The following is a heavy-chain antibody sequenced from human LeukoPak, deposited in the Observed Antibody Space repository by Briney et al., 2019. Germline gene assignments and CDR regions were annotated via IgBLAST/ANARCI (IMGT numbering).Heavy chain of an antibody. D-gene: IGHD6-13*01. CDR3: ARGRDRLAATGNWFDP. Sequence: ASVKLSCTASGYTFSSYGITWVRQAPGQGLEWMGWISPYNGNTNYAQKVQDRVTMTTDTSTSTAYMELRSLRSDDTAVYYCARGRDRLAATGNWFDPWGQGTLVTVSS. J-gene: IGHJ5*02. V-gene: IGHV1-18*04. CDR1: GYTFSSYG. CDR2: ISPYNGNT.